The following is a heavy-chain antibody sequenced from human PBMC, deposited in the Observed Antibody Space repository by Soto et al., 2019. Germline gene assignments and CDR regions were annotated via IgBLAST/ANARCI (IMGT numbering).Heavy chain of an antibody. D-gene: IGHD2-2*01. CDR1: GYTFTNYG. V-gene: IGHV1-18*01. J-gene: IGHJ5*02. Sequence: QVQLVQSGAEVKKPGASVKVSCKASGYTFTNYGISWVRQAPGQGLEWMGWISADNGNTNYAQKSQGRVTMTTDTSTSTAYLELRSMRSDDTALYYCARDETAIVVLPGDSGHWFDPWGQGTLVTVSS. CDR2: ISADNGNT. CDR3: ARDETAIVVLPGDSGHWFDP.